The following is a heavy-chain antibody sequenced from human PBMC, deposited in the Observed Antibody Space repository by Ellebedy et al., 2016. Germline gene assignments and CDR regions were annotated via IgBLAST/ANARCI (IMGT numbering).Heavy chain of an antibody. J-gene: IGHJ4*02. CDR2: IKQDGSEK. CDR3: ARDHPTRAVGFLNYFDY. V-gene: IGHV3-7*03. Sequence: GGSLRLSCAASGFTFSSYWMSWVRQAPGKGLEWVANIKQDGSEKYYVDSVKGRFTISRDNAKNSLYLQMNSLRAEDTAVYYCARDHPTRAVGFLNYFDYWGQGTLVTVSS. D-gene: IGHD3-10*01. CDR1: GFTFSSYW.